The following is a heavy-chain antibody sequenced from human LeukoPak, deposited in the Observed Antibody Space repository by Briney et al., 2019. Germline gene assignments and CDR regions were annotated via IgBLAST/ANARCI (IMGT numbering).Heavy chain of an antibody. D-gene: IGHD6-6*01. J-gene: IGHJ4*02. Sequence: SETLSLTCTVPGGSISSYYWSWIRQPPGKGLEWIGYIYYSGSTNYNPSLKSRVTISVDTSKNQFSLKLSSVTAADTAVYYCARDGPYSSSSLFDYWGQGTLVTVSS. CDR1: GGSISSYY. V-gene: IGHV4-59*01. CDR3: ARDGPYSSSSLFDY. CDR2: IYYSGST.